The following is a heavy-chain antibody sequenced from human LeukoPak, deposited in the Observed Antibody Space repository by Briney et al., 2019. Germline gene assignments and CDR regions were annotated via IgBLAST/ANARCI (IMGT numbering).Heavy chain of an antibody. D-gene: IGHD3-9*01. CDR2: ISSSSTYI. J-gene: IGHJ6*02. CDR1: GFTFTTYS. V-gene: IGHV3-21*01. CDR3: AGRYEVLTGMLADYYYAMDV. Sequence: PGGSLRLSCAASGFTFTTYSMNWVRQAPGKGLEWVSSISSSSTYIYYADSVKGRFTISRDNTKNSLYLQMNSLRAEDTAVYYCAGRYEVLTGMLADYYYAMDVWGQGTMVTVSS.